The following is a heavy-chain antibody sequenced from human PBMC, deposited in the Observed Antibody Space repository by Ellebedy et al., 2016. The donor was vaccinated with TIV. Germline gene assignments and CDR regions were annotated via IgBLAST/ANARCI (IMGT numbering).Heavy chain of an antibody. V-gene: IGHV3-74*01. CDR3: ARDLRYTNRSPSQY. D-gene: IGHD2-2*02. CDR1: GFSFNTHY. CDR2: IHGDGSTT. Sequence: GESLKISCAASGFSFNTHYMDWVRQAPGKGLVWVARIHGDGSTTNYADSVKGRFTISRDNARSTLYLQMNSLRAEDTAVYYCARDLRYTNRSPSQYWGQGTLVTVSS. J-gene: IGHJ1*01.